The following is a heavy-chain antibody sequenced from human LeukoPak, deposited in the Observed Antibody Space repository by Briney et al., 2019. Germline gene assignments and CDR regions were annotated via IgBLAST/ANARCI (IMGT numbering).Heavy chain of an antibody. CDR3: AREVSLAGWDY. Sequence: SETLSLTCAVYGGSFSGYYWSWIRQPPGKGLEWIGEINHSGSTNYNPSLKSRVTMSVDTSKNQFSLKLSSVTAADTAVYYCAREVSLAGWDYWGQGTLVTVSS. CDR2: INHSGST. D-gene: IGHD5-24*01. V-gene: IGHV4-34*01. J-gene: IGHJ4*02. CDR1: GGSFSGYY.